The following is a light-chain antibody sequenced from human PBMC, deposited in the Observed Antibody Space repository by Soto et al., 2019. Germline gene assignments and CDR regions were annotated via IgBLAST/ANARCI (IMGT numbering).Light chain of an antibody. CDR3: QKYNSAPWT. Sequence: DIQMTQSPSSLSASVGDRVTITCRASQGISNYLAWYQQKPGKVPKLLIYAASTLQSGVPSRFSGSGSGTDFTLPISSLQAEDVASYYCQKYNSAPWTCGQGTKVEIK. V-gene: IGKV1-27*01. J-gene: IGKJ1*01. CDR2: AAS. CDR1: QGISNY.